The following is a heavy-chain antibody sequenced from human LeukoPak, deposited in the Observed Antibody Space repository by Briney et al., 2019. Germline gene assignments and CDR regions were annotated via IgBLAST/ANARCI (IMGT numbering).Heavy chain of an antibody. CDR1: GGSISSGGYY. CDR2: IYYSGST. CDR3: ARVAYYDFWSEINWFDP. D-gene: IGHD3-3*01. Sequence: SETLSLTCTVSGGSISSGGYYWSWIRQHPGKGLEWIGYIYYSGSTYYNPSLKSRVTISVDTSKNQFSLKLSSVTAADTAVYYCARVAYYDFWSEINWFDPWGQGTLVTVSS. J-gene: IGHJ5*02. V-gene: IGHV4-31*03.